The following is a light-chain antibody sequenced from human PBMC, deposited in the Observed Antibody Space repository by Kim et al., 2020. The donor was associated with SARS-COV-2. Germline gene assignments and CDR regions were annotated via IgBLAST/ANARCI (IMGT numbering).Light chain of an antibody. J-gene: IGLJ3*02. CDR1: KLGDKS. CDR3: QAWDGSTVV. V-gene: IGLV3-1*01. CDR2: EDK. Sequence: VSPGRTASIPCSGDKLGDKSACWYRQKPGQSPVVVIYEDKKRPSGIPERFSGSNSGNTATLTISGTQAMDEADYYCQAWDGSTVVFGGGTKLTVL.